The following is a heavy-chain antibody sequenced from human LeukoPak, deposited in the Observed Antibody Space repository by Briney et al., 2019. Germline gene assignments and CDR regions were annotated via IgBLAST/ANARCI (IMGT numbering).Heavy chain of an antibody. CDR1: GFTFSSYS. CDR3: ARGLRTYCSSTSCYLL. CDR2: ISGSSSYI. D-gene: IGHD2-2*01. V-gene: IGHV3-21*01. J-gene: IGHJ4*02. Sequence: GGSLRLSCAASGFTFSSYSMNWVRQAPGKGLEWVSSISGSSSYIYYADSVKGRFTISRDNAKNSLYLQMNSLRAEDTAVYYCARGLRTYCSSTSCYLLWGQGTLVTVSS.